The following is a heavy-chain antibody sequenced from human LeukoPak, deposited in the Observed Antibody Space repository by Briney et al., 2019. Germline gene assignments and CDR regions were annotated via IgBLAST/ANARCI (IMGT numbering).Heavy chain of an antibody. CDR1: GFTFSTYI. D-gene: IGHD5-18*01. V-gene: IGHV3-7*05. CDR3: ASLLRDADTGVYRPPRY. J-gene: IGHJ4*02. CDR2: IKQDGSEK. Sequence: GGSLRLSCAASGFTFSTYIMSWVRQAPGKGLEWVANIKQDGSEKYCVDSVKGRFTISRDNAKNSLYLQMNSLRAEDTAVYYCASLLRDADTGVYRPPRYWGQGTLVTVSS.